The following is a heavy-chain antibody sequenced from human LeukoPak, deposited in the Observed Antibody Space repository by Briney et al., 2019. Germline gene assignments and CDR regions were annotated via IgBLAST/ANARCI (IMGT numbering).Heavy chain of an antibody. J-gene: IGHJ4*02. CDR2: ISSSSSYI. D-gene: IGHD6-6*01. V-gene: IGHV3-21*04. CDR3: AKGSREYSSSSLDY. Sequence: GGSLRLSCAASGFTFSSYSMNWVRQAPGKGLEWVSSISSSSSYIYYADSVKGRFTISRDNSKNTLYLQMNSLRAEDTAVYYCAKGSREYSSSSLDYWGQGTLVTVSS. CDR1: GFTFSSYS.